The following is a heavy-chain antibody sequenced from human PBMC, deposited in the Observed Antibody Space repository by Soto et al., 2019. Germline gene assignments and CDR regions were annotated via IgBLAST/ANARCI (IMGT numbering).Heavy chain of an antibody. CDR2: MNPNTGNI. Sequence: QVQLVQSGAEVKRPGASVKISCRASGYTFVDYALHWVRQAPGQGLEWVGWMNPNTGNIKYSHNFEDRVSITRDRATSTAYMELRGLRSEDTAVYFCTREAIVAEIWFDPWGQGTLVTVSS. V-gene: IGHV1-3*01. D-gene: IGHD2-21*01. CDR3: TREAIVAEIWFDP. J-gene: IGHJ5*02. CDR1: GYTFVDYA.